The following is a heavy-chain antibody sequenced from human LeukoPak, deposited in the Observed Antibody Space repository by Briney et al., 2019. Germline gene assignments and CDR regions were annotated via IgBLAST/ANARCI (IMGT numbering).Heavy chain of an antibody. CDR3: AKGGSGYFLDL. Sequence: GGSLRLSCAASGFTLDSYWMTWVRQAPGKGLEWVSAISNDGGGTTYADFVKGRFTISRDNSKNTLFLQMNSLRAEDTALYYCAKGGSGYFLDLWGQGTLVTVSS. V-gene: IGHV3-23*01. D-gene: IGHD3-22*01. J-gene: IGHJ5*02. CDR1: GFTLDSYW. CDR2: ISNDGGGT.